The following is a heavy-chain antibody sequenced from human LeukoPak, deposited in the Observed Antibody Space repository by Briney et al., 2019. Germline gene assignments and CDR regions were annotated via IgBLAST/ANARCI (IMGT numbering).Heavy chain of an antibody. D-gene: IGHD3-3*01. J-gene: IGHJ5*01. CDR1: GFTFTSYS. V-gene: IGHV3-48*01. CDR3: ATAGSRFRSDWFDF. CDR2: IRFGSDSI. Sequence: GGSLRLSCAASGFTFTSYSMVWVRQAPGKGLEWISYIRFGSDSIFYADSVKGRFTISRDDAKNSLYLLMNSLRAADTAVYYCATAGSRFRSDWFDFWGQGTLVTVSS.